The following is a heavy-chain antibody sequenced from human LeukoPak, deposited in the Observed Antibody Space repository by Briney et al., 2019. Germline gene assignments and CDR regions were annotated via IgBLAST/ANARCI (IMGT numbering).Heavy chain of an antibody. CDR1: GGSISSSNW. CDR2: IYHSGST. V-gene: IGHV4-4*02. J-gene: IGHJ6*04. D-gene: IGHD3-3*01. CDR3: ARDGGPTKDGVAPGLMDV. Sequence: SGTLSLTCAVSGGSISSSNWWSWVRQPPGKGLEWIGEIYHSGSTNYNPSLKSRVTISVDKSKNQFSLKLSSVTAADTAVYYCARDGGPTKDGVAPGLMDVWGKGTKVTVSS.